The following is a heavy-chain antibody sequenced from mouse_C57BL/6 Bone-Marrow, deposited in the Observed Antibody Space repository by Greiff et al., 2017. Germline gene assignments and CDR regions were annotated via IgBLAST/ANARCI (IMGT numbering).Heavy chain of an antibody. CDR2: IDPSNSYT. Sequence: QVQLQQPGAELVKPGASVKLSCKASGYTFTSYWMQWVKQRPGQGLEWIGEIDPSNSYTNYNQKFKGKATVTVDTSSSTASMELSSLTSEDSAVYYCASESTTRVVPLFDYGGQGTTPTVSA. J-gene: IGHJ2*01. CDR1: GYTFTSYW. D-gene: IGHD1-1*01. V-gene: IGHV1-50*01. CDR3: ASESTTRVVPLFDY.